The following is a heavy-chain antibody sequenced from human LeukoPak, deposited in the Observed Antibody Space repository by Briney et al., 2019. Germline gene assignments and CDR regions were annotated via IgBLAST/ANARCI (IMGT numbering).Heavy chain of an antibody. CDR2: IYYSGST. CDR3: ARHNEMVRGVIPSNWFDP. D-gene: IGHD3-10*01. CDR1: GGSISSYY. V-gene: IGHV4-59*08. J-gene: IGHJ5*02. Sequence: SETLSLTCTVSGGSISSYYWSWIRQPPGKGLEWIGYIYYSGSTNYNPSLKSRVTISVDTSKNQFSLKLSSVTAADTAVYHCARHNEMVRGVIPSNWFDPWGQGTLVTVSS.